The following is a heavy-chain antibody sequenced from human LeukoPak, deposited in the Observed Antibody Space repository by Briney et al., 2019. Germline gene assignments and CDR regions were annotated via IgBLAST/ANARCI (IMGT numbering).Heavy chain of an antibody. D-gene: IGHD6-13*01. V-gene: IGHV3-7*01. CDR1: GFTFSNYW. CDR3: ASGRQLGY. Sequence: QSGGSLRLSCAVSGFTFSNYWMSWVRQAPGKGLEWVANIKEDGSEKYYVDSVKGRFTISRDNARNSLYLQMNSLRAEDTAVYYCASGRQLGYWGQGTLVTVSS. J-gene: IGHJ4*02. CDR2: IKEDGSEK.